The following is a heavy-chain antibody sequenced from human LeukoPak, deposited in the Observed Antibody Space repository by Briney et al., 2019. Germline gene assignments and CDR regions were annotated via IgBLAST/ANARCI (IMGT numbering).Heavy chain of an antibody. D-gene: IGHD2-8*01. CDR2: INSDGSST. Sequence: GGSLRLSCAASGFTFSTYWMHWVRQAPGKGLVWVSGINSDGSSTRYADSVKGRFTISRDNAKSSLWLQMNSLRAEDTAVYYCARATNGRFDIWGQGTMVTVSS. J-gene: IGHJ3*02. CDR1: GFTFSTYW. CDR3: ARATNGRFDI. V-gene: IGHV3-74*01.